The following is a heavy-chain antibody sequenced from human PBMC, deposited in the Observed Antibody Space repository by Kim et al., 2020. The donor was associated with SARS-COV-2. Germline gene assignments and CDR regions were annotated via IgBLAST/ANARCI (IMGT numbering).Heavy chain of an antibody. CDR3: ASYDYVWGSYRSRHY. J-gene: IGHJ4*02. D-gene: IGHD3-16*02. V-gene: IGHV3-11*06. Sequence: SVKGLFTISRDNVKNSLYRQMNSLRAEDTAVYYCASYDYVWGSYRSRHYWGQGTLVTVSS.